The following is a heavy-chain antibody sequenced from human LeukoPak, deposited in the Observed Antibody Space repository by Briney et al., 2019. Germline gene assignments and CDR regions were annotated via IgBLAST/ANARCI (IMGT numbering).Heavy chain of an antibody. D-gene: IGHD2-15*01. CDR2: IHSGGKT. CDR3: TRDLNSGGSW. J-gene: IGHJ1*01. CDR1: GFTVSSSY. V-gene: IGHV3-53*01. Sequence: GGSLRLSCAASGFTVSSSYMSWVRQTPGKGLEWVSVIHSGGKTYYADSVKGRFTISRDNSKNILYLQMNRLRAEDTAVYYCTRDLNSGGSWWGQXTLVTVSS.